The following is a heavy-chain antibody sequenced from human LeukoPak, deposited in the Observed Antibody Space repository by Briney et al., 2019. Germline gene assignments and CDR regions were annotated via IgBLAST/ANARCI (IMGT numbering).Heavy chain of an antibody. CDR1: GFTFSSYG. V-gene: IGHV3-33*01. D-gene: IGHD3-16*01. Sequence: GGSLRLSCAASGFTFSSYGMHWARQAPGKGLEWVAVIWYDGSNKYYADSVKGRFTISRDNSKNTLYLQMSSLRAEDAAVYYCARDDGFGGYSDWGQGTLVTVSS. CDR3: ARDDGFGGYSD. J-gene: IGHJ4*02. CDR2: IWYDGSNK.